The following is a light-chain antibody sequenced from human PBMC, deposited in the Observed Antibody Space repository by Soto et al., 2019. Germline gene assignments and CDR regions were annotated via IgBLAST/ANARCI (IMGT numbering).Light chain of an antibody. CDR2: DVS. J-gene: IGLJ2*01. CDR1: SSDVGGYNY. Sequence: QSALTQPASVSGSPGQSITISCTGTSSDVGGYNYVSWYQQHPGKAPKLMIYDVSNRPSGVSNRFSGSKSDNTASLTISGLQAEDEADYYCSSYTNSSPYVVFGGGTKLTVL. V-gene: IGLV2-14*01. CDR3: SSYTNSSPYVV.